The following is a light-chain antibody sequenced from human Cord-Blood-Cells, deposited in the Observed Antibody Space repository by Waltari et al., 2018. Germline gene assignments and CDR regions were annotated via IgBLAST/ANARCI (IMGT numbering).Light chain of an antibody. CDR1: QSISSY. Sequence: DIQMTQSPSSLSASVGDRVTITCRASQSISSYLNWYQQKPGKAPKLLIYAASSLQSGVPSRFSGSGSGTDFTLTISSLQPEDFTTYYCHQSYSTPLVTFGPGTKVDIE. CDR3: HQSYSTPLVT. V-gene: IGKV1-39*01. CDR2: AAS. J-gene: IGKJ3*01.